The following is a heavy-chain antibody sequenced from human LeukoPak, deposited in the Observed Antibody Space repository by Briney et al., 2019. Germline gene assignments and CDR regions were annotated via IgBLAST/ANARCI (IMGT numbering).Heavy chain of an antibody. V-gene: IGHV3-48*02. CDR2: ISSSSSTI. J-gene: IGHJ4*02. Sequence: GGSLRLSCAASGFTFSSYSMNWVRQAPGKGLEWVPYISSSSSTIYYADSVKGRFTISRDNAKNSLYLQMNSLRDEDTAVYYCAREGLNYDFWSGYCPYYFDYWGQGTLVTVSS. CDR1: GFTFSSYS. CDR3: AREGLNYDFWSGYCPYYFDY. D-gene: IGHD3-3*01.